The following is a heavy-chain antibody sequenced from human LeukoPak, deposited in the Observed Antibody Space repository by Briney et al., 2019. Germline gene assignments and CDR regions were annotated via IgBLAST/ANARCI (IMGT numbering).Heavy chain of an antibody. CDR1: GFTFNAYV. D-gene: IGHD3-22*01. CDR2: MSYDGTNQ. V-gene: IGHV3-30*04. J-gene: IGHJ4*02. Sequence: PGRSLRLSCAASGFTFNAYVMHWVRQAPGKGLEWVAVMSYDGTNQNYADSVKGRFTISRDNSKNTLYLQMNSLRAEDTAVYYCARDPRTSGYFFDYWGQGTLATVSS. CDR3: ARDPRTSGYFFDY.